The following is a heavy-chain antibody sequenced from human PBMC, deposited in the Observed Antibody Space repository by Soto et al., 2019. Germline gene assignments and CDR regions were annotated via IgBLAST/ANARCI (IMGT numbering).Heavy chain of an antibody. Sequence: QLTLKESGPTLVKPTQPLTLTCTFSGFSLSTSGVGVGWIRQPPGKALEWLALIYCDDDKRYSPSLKSRLTITKDTSNNQVVLTMTNRDPVDTATYYCAHRGGYCSGGSCYSGWFDPWGQGTLVTVSS. J-gene: IGHJ5*02. V-gene: IGHV2-5*02. CDR3: AHRGGYCSGGSCYSGWFDP. CDR1: GFSLSTSGVG. CDR2: IYCDDDK. D-gene: IGHD2-15*01.